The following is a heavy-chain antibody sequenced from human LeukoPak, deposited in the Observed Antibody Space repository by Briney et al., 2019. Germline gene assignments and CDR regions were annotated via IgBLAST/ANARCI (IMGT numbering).Heavy chain of an antibody. D-gene: IGHD2-2*01. CDR3: ARDFDCSDSSCYPYYFDS. CDR2: IWYDGSEK. J-gene: IGHJ4*02. Sequence: GGSLRLSCEASRFTFNDYAMHWLRQAPGKGLQWVALIWYDGSEKYYADSVKGRFTISRDSSKSTMYLQMNSLRAEDTAVYYCARDFDCSDSSCYPYYFDSWGQGTLVTVSS. V-gene: IGHV3-33*01. CDR1: RFTFNDYA.